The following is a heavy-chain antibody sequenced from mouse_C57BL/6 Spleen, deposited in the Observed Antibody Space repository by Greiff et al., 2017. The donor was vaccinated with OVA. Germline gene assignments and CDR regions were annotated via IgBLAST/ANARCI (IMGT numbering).Heavy chain of an antibody. V-gene: IGHV1-19*01. CDR1: GYTFTDYY. CDR3: ARGYYGYDGFDY. D-gene: IGHD2-2*01. CDR2: INPYNGGP. Sequence: EVQLQQSGPVLVKPGASVKMSCKASGYTFTDYYMNWVKQSHGKSLEWIGVINPYNGGPSYNQKFKGKATLTVDKSSSTAYMELNSLTSEDSAVYYCARGYYGYDGFDYWGQGTTLTVSS. J-gene: IGHJ2*01.